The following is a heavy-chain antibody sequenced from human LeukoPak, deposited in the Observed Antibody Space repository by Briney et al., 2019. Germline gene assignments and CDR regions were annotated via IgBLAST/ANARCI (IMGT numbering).Heavy chain of an antibody. CDR2: IYYSGST. CDR3: ARVKGRANFDY. J-gene: IGHJ4*02. CDR1: GGSISSYY. Sequence: SETLSLTCTVSGGSISSYYWSWIRQPPGKGLEWIGYIYYSGSTNYNPSLKSRVTISVDTSKNQFSLKLSSVTAADTAVYYCARVKGRANFDYWGQGTLVTVSS. V-gene: IGHV4-59*01.